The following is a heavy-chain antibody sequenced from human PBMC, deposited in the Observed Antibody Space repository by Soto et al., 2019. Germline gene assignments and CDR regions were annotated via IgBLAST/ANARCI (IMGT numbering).Heavy chain of an antibody. Sequence: QVQLVESGGGVVQPGRSLRLSCAASGFTFSSYGMHWVRQAPGKGLEWVAVISYDGSNKYYADSVKGRFTISRDNSKNTLYLQMNSLRAEDTAVYYCAKDHPYGAAAGNYFDYWGQGTLVTVSS. J-gene: IGHJ4*02. CDR1: GFTFSSYG. CDR3: AKDHPYGAAAGNYFDY. D-gene: IGHD6-13*01. CDR2: ISYDGSNK. V-gene: IGHV3-30*18.